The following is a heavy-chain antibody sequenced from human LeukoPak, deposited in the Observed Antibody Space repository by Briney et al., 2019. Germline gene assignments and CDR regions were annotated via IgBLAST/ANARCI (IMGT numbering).Heavy chain of an antibody. CDR1: RFTFSSYG. Sequence: GGSLRLSCAASRFTFSSYGMHWVRQAPGKGLEWLAFIQYDGSIKLYADSVKGRFTISRDNAKNSLVLQMNSLRVEDTAVYYCARDWRASPRNDYWGQGTLVTVSS. CDR2: IQYDGSIK. J-gene: IGHJ4*02. CDR3: ARDWRASPRNDY. V-gene: IGHV3-30*02.